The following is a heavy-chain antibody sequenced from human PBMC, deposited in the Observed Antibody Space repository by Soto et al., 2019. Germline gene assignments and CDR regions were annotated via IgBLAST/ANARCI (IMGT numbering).Heavy chain of an antibody. D-gene: IGHD6-13*01. Sequence: GASVKVSCKVSGYTLTELSMHWVRQAPGKGLEWMGGIDPEDGETIYAQKFQGRVTMTRNTSISTAYVELSSLRSEDTAVYYCARVVAAAGKNFDYWGQGTLVNVSS. CDR2: IDPEDGET. J-gene: IGHJ4*02. CDR3: ARVVAAAGKNFDY. V-gene: IGHV1-24*01. CDR1: GYTLTELS.